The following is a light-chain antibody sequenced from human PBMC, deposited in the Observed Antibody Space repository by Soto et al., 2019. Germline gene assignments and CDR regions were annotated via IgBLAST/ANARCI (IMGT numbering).Light chain of an antibody. V-gene: IGKV3-11*01. CDR3: QQRSNWPLIT. CDR1: QSVSSY. J-gene: IGKJ5*01. CDR2: DAS. Sequence: EIVLTQSPATLSLSPGERATLSCRASQSVSSYLAWYQQTPGQAPRLLIYDASNRATAIPARFSGSGSGTDFTLTISSLEPEDFAVYYCQQRSNWPLITFGQGTRLEIK.